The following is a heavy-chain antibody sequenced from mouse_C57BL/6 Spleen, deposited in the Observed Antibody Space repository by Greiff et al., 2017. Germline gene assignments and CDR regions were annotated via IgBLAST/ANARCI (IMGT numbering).Heavy chain of an antibody. CDR1: GYSITRGYY. J-gene: IGHJ3*01. CDR2: ISYDGSN. Sequence: EVKLQESGPGLVKPSQSLSLTCSVTGYSITRGYYWNWIRQFPGNNLEWMGSISYDGSNNYNPSLKNRISITRDTSKNQFFLKLNSVTTEDTATYDCARRGAYWGQGTLVTVSA. V-gene: IGHV3-6*01. CDR3: ARRGAY.